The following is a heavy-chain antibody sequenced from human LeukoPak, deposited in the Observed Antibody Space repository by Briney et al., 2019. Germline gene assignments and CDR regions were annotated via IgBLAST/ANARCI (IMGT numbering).Heavy chain of an antibody. CDR2: IYTSGST. J-gene: IGHJ3*02. Sequence: SETLSLTCTVSGGSISSYYWSWIRQPAGKGLEWIGRIYTSGSTNYNPSLKSRVTMSVDTSKNQFSLKLSSVTAADTAVYYCARDERIVGAVNAFDIWGQGTMVTVSS. CDR1: GGSISSYY. V-gene: IGHV4-4*07. CDR3: ARDERIVGAVNAFDI. D-gene: IGHD1-26*01.